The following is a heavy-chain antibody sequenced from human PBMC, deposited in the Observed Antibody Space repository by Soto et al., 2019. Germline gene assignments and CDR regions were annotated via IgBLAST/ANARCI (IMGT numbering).Heavy chain of an antibody. J-gene: IGHJ6*02. CDR3: ARDISYARNYGMDV. D-gene: IGHD5-18*01. CDR1: GGTFTRYA. Sequence: SVKVSCKASGGTFTRYAISWVRQAPGQGLEWMGGIIPIFGTANYAQKFQGRVTITADESTSTGYMELSSLRSEDTAVYYCARDISYARNYGMDVWGQGTTVTV. V-gene: IGHV1-69*13. CDR2: IIPIFGTA.